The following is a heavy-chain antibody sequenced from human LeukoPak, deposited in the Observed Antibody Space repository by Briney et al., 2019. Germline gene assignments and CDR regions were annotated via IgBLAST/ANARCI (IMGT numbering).Heavy chain of an antibody. J-gene: IGHJ3*02. CDR2: ISGSGGST. CDR3: AKTFVVVISTDAFDI. V-gene: IGHV3-23*01. D-gene: IGHD3-22*01. Sequence: PGGSLRLSCAASGFTFSSYEMNWVRQAPGKGLEWVSAISGSGGSTYYADSVKGRFTISRDNSKNTLYLQMNSLRAEDTAVYYCAKTFVVVISTDAFDIWGQGTMATVSS. CDR1: GFTFSSYE.